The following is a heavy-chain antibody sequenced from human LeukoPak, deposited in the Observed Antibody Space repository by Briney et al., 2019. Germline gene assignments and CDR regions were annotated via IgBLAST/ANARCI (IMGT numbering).Heavy chain of an antibody. J-gene: IGHJ6*02. Sequence: GGSLRLSCAASGFTFSSYSMNWVRQAPGKGLEWVSSISSSSSYIYYADSVKGRFTISRDNAKNSLYLQMNSLRAEDTAVYYCARDLVSDCSGGSCYSNLLGTDVWGQGTTVTVSS. CDR3: ARDLVSDCSGGSCYSNLLGTDV. D-gene: IGHD2-15*01. CDR1: GFTFSSYS. CDR2: ISSSSSYI. V-gene: IGHV3-21*01.